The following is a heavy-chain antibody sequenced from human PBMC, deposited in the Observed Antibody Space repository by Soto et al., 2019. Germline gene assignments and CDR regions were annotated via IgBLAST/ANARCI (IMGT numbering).Heavy chain of an antibody. D-gene: IGHD6-13*01. CDR3: ARDHRLYSSSCPNDY. CDR2: IIPIFGTT. V-gene: IGHV1-69*05. J-gene: IGHJ4*02. Sequence: SVKVSCKASGGTFSSYAISWVRQAPGQGLEWMGRIIPIFGTTNYAQKFQGRVTMTRDTSTSTVYMELSSLRSEDTAVYYCARDHRLYSSSCPNDYWGQGTLVTVSS. CDR1: GGTFSSYA.